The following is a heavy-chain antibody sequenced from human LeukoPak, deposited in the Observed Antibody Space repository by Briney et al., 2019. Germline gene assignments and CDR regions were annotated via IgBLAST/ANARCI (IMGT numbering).Heavy chain of an antibody. CDR1: GYTFTNHS. CDR3: ARRSMVQHLDV. V-gene: IGHV7-4-1*02. Sequence: GASVKVSCKVSGYTFTNHSINWVRQAPGQGLEYMGWIDTNTGNPTYAQAFTGRIVFSLDTSVSTAYLDIRSLKAEDTAVYFCARRSMVQHLDVWGKGTTVIVSS. J-gene: IGHJ6*04. D-gene: IGHD3-10*01. CDR2: IDTNTGNP.